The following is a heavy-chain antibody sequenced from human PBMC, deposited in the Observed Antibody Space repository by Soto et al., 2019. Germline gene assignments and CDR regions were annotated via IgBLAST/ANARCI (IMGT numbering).Heavy chain of an antibody. V-gene: IGHV2-5*02. Sequence: QITLKESGPTLVKPTQTLTLTCTFSGFSLSTSGVGVGWIRQPPGKALEWLALIYWDDDKRYSPSLKSRLTITKDTSKNQVVLTMTNMDPVDTATYYCAHSMNGDDYIWGSYLLWTAFDIWGQGTMVTVSS. D-gene: IGHD3-16*02. CDR1: GFSLSTSGVG. J-gene: IGHJ3*02. CDR3: AHSMNGDDYIWGSYLLWTAFDI. CDR2: IYWDDDK.